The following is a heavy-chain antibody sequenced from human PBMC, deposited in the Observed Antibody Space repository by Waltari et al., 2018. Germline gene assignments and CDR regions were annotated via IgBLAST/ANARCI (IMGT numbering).Heavy chain of an antibody. CDR3: AKLYSSSWYDY. CDR1: GGSFSGYY. Sequence: QVQLQQWGAGLLKPSETLSLTCAVYGGSFSGYYWSWIRQPPGKGLEWIGEINHSGSTNYNPSLKSRVTISVDTSKNQFSLKLSSVTAADTAVYYCAKLYSSSWYDYWGQGTLVTVSS. V-gene: IGHV4-34*01. J-gene: IGHJ4*02. D-gene: IGHD6-13*01. CDR2: INHSGST.